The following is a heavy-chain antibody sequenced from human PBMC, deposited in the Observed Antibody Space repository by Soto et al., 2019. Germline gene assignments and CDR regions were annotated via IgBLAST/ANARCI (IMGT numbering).Heavy chain of an antibody. J-gene: IGHJ6*03. CDR3: ARGVAARGYYYYYMDV. Sequence: GASVKVSCKASGNTFTGYYMHWVRQAPGQGLEGMGWINPNSGGTNYAQKFQGWVTMTRDTSISTAYMELSRLRSDDTAVYYCARGVAARGYYYYYMDVWGKGTTVTVS. V-gene: IGHV1-2*04. D-gene: IGHD6-6*01. CDR2: INPNSGGT. CDR1: GNTFTGYY.